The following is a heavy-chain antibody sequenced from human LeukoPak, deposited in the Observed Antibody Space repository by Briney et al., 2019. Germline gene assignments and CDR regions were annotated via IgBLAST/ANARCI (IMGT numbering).Heavy chain of an antibody. CDR2: TYYRSQWYN. Sequence: SQTLSLTCAFCGDSVSSNSVTWNWIRQSPSRGLEWLGRTYYRSQWYNDYAVSVKSRITINPDTSKNQFSLQLNSVTPEDTAVYYCARVGGSGWYAFDYWGQGTLVTVSS. V-gene: IGHV6-1*01. D-gene: IGHD6-19*01. J-gene: IGHJ4*02. CDR3: ARVGGSGWYAFDY. CDR1: GDSVSSNSVT.